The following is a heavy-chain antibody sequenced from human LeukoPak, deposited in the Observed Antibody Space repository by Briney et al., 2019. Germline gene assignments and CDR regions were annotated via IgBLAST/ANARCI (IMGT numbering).Heavy chain of an antibody. D-gene: IGHD5-18*01. CDR3: ARVYSYGYIGLDY. CDR2: IYYSGST. J-gene: IGHJ4*02. Sequence: SETLSLTCTVSGGSISSYYWSWIRQPPGKGLEWIGYIYYSGSTNYNPSLKSRVTISVDTSKNQFFLKLSSVTAADTAVYYCARVYSYGYIGLDYWGQGTLVTVSS. CDR1: GGSISSYY. V-gene: IGHV4-59*01.